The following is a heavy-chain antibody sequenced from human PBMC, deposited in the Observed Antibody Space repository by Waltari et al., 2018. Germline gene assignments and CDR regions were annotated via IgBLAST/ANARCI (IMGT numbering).Heavy chain of an antibody. CDR2: IYYSGST. D-gene: IGHD3-3*01. V-gene: IGHV4-59*01. Sequence: QVQLPESGPGLVKPSETLSLTCTVSGGSISSYYWSWIRQPPGKGLEWIGYIYYSGSTNYNPSLKSRVTISVDTSKNQFSLKLSSVTAADTAVYYCARDQAYYDFWSGPAGAFDIWGQGTMVTVSS. J-gene: IGHJ3*02. CDR1: GGSISSYY. CDR3: ARDQAYYDFWSGPAGAFDI.